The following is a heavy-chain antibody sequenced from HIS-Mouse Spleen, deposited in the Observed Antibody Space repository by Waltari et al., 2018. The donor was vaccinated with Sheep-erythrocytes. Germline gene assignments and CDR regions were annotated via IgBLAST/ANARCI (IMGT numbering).Heavy chain of an antibody. D-gene: IGHD1-26*01. Sequence: LVKPGGSLRLSCAASGFTFSSYSMNWVRQAPGKGLEWVSSISRSSSYINYADSVKGRFTISRDNAKNSLYLQMNSLRAEDTAVYYCARVASGATFDYWGQGTLVTVSS. J-gene: IGHJ4*02. V-gene: IGHV3-21*01. CDR2: ISRSSSYI. CDR1: GFTFSSYS. CDR3: ARVASGATFDY.